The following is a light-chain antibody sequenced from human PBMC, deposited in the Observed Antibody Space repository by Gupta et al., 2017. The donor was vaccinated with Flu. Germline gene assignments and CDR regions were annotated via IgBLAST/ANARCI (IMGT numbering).Light chain of an antibody. CDR3: QVWDSSTGV. CDR1: NIGSKI. J-gene: IGLJ1*01. Sequence: SYELTQPLSVSVALGQTARLSCGGNNIGSKIVHWYQQKPGQAPVLVIYRDFNRPSGIPERFSGSNSGTTATLTISRAQAGDQADYYCQVWDSSTGVFGTGTKVTVL. V-gene: IGLV3-9*01. CDR2: RDF.